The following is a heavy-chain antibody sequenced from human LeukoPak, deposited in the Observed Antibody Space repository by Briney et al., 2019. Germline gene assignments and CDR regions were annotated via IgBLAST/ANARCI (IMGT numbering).Heavy chain of an antibody. D-gene: IGHD3-16*01. CDR3: AKDDDWGRYKH. J-gene: IGHJ1*01. CDR1: GFTFSSYA. V-gene: IGHV3-23*01. CDR2: ISPSGGIT. Sequence: HPGGSLRLSCAASGFTFSSYAMSWVRQAPGRGLEWVSGISPSGGITYYTDSVKGRFTISRDNSKNTQSLQMNSLRAEDTAVYYCAKDDDWGRYKHWGQGTLVTVSS.